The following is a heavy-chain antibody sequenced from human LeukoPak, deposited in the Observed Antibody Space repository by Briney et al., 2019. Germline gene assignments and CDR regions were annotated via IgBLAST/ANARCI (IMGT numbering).Heavy chain of an antibody. D-gene: IGHD6-19*01. J-gene: IGHJ4*02. CDR1: GDSVSTNTAA. CDR3: ARGRAAVAGNGFDH. V-gene: IGHV6-1*01. Sequence: SQTLSLTCAISGDSVSTNTAAWNWIRQSPSRGLEWLGRTYYRSKWYSDYALSVKGRITINADTSKNQCSLQLSSLTPEDTAGFYCARGRAAVAGNGFDHWGQGTRVTVSS. CDR2: TYYRSKWYS.